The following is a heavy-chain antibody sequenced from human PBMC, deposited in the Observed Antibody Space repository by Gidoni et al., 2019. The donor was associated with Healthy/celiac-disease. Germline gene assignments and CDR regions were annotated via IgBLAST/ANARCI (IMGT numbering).Heavy chain of an antibody. Sequence: EVQLVASGGGLVKPGGSLRLSCAASGFPFSSYSMNWVRQGPGKGLEWVSSISSSSSYIYYADSVKGRFTISRDNAKNSLYLQMNSLRAEDTAVYYCARGGWFDVDTAMDEKYYFDYWGQGTLVTVSS. V-gene: IGHV3-21*01. CDR2: ISSSSSYI. CDR3: ARGGWFDVDTAMDEKYYFDY. J-gene: IGHJ4*02. D-gene: IGHD5-18*01. CDR1: GFPFSSYS.